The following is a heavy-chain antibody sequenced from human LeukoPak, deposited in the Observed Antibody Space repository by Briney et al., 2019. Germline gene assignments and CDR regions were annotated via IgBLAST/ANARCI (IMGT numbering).Heavy chain of an antibody. CDR1: RFTFSSYG. V-gene: IGHV3-33*01. CDR2: IWYDGSNK. J-gene: IGHJ2*01. D-gene: IGHD2/OR15-2a*01. Sequence: GRSLRLSCAASRFTFSSYGMHWVRQAPGKGLEWVAVIWYDGSNKYYPDSVQGRFTFSRDNSKNTLYLQVNSLRAEDTAVYYCARDRSMSGWYIDLWGRGTLVTVSS. CDR3: ARDRSMSGWYIDL.